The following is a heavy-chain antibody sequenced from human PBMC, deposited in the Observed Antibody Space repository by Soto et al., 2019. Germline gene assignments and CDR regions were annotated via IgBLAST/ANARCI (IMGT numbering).Heavy chain of an antibody. V-gene: IGHV4-59*01. Sequence: PSETLSLTCTVSGGSISTYYWSWIRQTPGKGLEWIGYIYYSGTTNYNSSLKSRVTISVDTSKNQFSLHLSSVTAADTAVYYCATGRGPATATTTNYLGSWGQGSPSTVSS. CDR2: IYYSGTT. J-gene: IGHJ4*02. CDR1: GGSISTYY. CDR3: ATGRGPATATTTNYLGS. D-gene: IGHD4-17*01.